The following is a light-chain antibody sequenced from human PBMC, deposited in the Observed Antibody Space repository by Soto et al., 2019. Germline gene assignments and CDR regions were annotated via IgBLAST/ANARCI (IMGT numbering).Light chain of an antibody. J-gene: IGKJ2*03. Sequence: DIVMTQSPDSLAVSLGERATTNCKSSQSVLYSSNNKNYLAWYQQKPGQPPKLLIYWASTRESGVPDPFSGSGSGTDFTLTISSLQAEDVAVYYCHQYYSTPSFGQGTKLEIK. CDR2: WAS. CDR1: QSVLYSSNNKNY. CDR3: HQYYSTPS. V-gene: IGKV4-1*01.